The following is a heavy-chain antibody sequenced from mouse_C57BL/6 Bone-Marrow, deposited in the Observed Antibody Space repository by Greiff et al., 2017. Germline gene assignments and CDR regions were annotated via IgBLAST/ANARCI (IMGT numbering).Heavy chain of an antibody. CDR1: GFTFSSYG. CDR3: ARDYDGRGGY. V-gene: IGHV5-6*01. CDR2: ISSGGSYT. D-gene: IGHD2-3*01. Sequence: EVQRVESGGDLVKPGGSLKLSCAASGFTFSSYGMSWVRQTPDKRLEWVATISSGGSYTYYPDSVKGRFTISRDNAKNTLYLQMSSLKSEDTAMYYCARDYDGRGGYWGQGTTLTVSS. J-gene: IGHJ2*01.